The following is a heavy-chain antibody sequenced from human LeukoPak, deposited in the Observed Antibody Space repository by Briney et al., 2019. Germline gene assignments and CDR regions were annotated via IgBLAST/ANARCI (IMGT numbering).Heavy chain of an antibody. Sequence: SQTLSLTCAISGDSVSNNSTTWNWIRQSPSRGLEWLGRTYYRSEWYNDYAVSVKSRITINPDTSKNQFSLQLNSVTPEDTAVYYCAKTENNWSYGMDVWGQGTTVTVSS. CDR2: TYYRSEWYN. D-gene: IGHD1-20*01. CDR3: AKTENNWSYGMDV. CDR1: GDSVSNNSTT. J-gene: IGHJ6*02. V-gene: IGHV6-1*01.